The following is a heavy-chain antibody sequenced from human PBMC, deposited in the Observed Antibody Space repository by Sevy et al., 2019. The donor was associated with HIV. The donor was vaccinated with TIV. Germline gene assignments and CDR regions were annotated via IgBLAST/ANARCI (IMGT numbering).Heavy chain of an antibody. CDR3: ARDQPLLWFGELLLGGFDY. Sequence: GGSLRLSCAASGFTFSSYWMSWVRQAPGKGLEWVANIKQDGSEKYYVDSVKGRFTIFRDNAKNSLYLQMNSLRAEDTAVYYCARDQPLLWFGELLLGGFDYWGQGTLVTVSS. CDR1: GFTFSSYW. CDR2: IKQDGSEK. J-gene: IGHJ4*02. D-gene: IGHD3-10*01. V-gene: IGHV3-7*01.